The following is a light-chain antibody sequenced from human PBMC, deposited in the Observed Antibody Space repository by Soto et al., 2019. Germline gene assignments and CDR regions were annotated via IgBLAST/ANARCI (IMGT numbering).Light chain of an antibody. CDR1: QSVSSY. Sequence: EILLTQSPATLSLSPGERATLPCRASQSVSSYLAWYQQKPGQAPRLLIYDASNRATGIPDRFSGSGSGTDFTLTISRLEPEDFAVYYCQQYGSSGTFGQGTKVDIK. V-gene: IGKV3-20*01. CDR3: QQYGSSGT. J-gene: IGKJ1*01. CDR2: DAS.